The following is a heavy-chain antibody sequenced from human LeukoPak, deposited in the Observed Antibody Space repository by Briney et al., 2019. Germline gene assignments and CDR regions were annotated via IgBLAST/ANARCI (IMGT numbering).Heavy chain of an antibody. CDR3: ARYLIAVAGPFTDYFDY. CDR2: IKPDGSAE. J-gene: IGHJ4*02. V-gene: IGHV3-7*01. D-gene: IGHD6-19*01. CDR1: GFTFSSNS. Sequence: GGSLRLSCATSGFTFSSNSMSWVRHVPGRGLDWVANIKPDGSAEYYAASVKGRFTVSRDNAKNSLYLQMNSLRVEDTAVYYCARYLIAVAGPFTDYFDYWGQGTLVTVSS.